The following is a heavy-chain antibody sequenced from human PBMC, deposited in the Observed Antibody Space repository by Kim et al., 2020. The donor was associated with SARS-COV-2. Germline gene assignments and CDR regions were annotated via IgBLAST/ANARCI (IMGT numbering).Heavy chain of an antibody. V-gene: IGHV4-34*01. CDR1: GGSFSGYY. CDR2: INHSGST. D-gene: IGHD3-10*01. CDR3: ARGRGGVRGVPHNWFDP. J-gene: IGHJ5*02. Sequence: SETLSLTCAVYGGSFSGYYWSWIRQPPGKGLEWIGEINHSGSTNYNPSLKSRVTISVDTSKNQFSLKLSSVTAADTAVYYCARGRGGVRGVPHNWFDPWGQGTLVTVSS.